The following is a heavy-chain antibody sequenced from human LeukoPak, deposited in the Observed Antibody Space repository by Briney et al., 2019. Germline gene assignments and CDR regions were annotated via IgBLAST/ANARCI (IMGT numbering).Heavy chain of an antibody. Sequence: ASVKVSCKASGYTFTGYYMHWVRQAPGQGLEWMEWINPNSGGTNYAPKFQGRVTMTRDTSISTAYMELSRLKSDDTAVYYCARGREVGDSSFDYWGQGTLVTISS. D-gene: IGHD1-26*01. V-gene: IGHV1-2*02. CDR3: ARGREVGDSSFDY. J-gene: IGHJ4*02. CDR2: INPNSGGT. CDR1: GYTFTGYY.